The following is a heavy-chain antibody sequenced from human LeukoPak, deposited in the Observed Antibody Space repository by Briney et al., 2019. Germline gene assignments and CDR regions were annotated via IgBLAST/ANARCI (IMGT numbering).Heavy chain of an antibody. Sequence: ASVKVSCKASGYTFTSYGISWVRQAPGQGLEWMGWISAYNGNTNYAQKLQGRVTMTTDTSTSTAYMEPRSLRSDDTAVYYCATGKIPLRYFDWLPHDYWGQGTLVTVSS. V-gene: IGHV1-18*04. CDR1: GYTFTSYG. CDR3: ATGKIPLRYFDWLPHDY. D-gene: IGHD3-9*01. J-gene: IGHJ4*02. CDR2: ISAYNGNT.